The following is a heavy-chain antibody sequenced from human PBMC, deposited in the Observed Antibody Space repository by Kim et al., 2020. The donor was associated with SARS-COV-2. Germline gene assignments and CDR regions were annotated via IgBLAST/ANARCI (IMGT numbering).Heavy chain of an antibody. CDR2: ISGSGANT. V-gene: IGHV3-23*01. CDR3: AKGIWFGVYYFDY. CDR1: GFTFSNYA. D-gene: IGHD3-10*01. Sequence: LTLTCAASGFTFSNYAMGWVRQPPGKGLEWVSAISGSGANTYYAGSVKGRFTISRDNSKDTLYLQMNSLRAEDTAAYFCAKGIWFGVYYFDYWGQGT. J-gene: IGHJ4*02.